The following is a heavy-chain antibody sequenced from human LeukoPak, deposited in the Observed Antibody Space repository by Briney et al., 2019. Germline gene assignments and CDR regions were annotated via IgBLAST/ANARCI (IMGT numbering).Heavy chain of an antibody. CDR2: IKHSGST. Sequence: SQTLSLTCAVYGESFRCYYWSWIRHPPGKGREWIGEIKHSGSTNYNPSLKSRVTISVDTSKNQFSLKLSSVTAADTAVYYCARAGYYDFWSGYSSDAFDIWGQGTMVTVSS. CDR1: GESFRCYY. V-gene: IGHV4-34*01. CDR3: ARAGYYDFWSGYSSDAFDI. D-gene: IGHD3-3*01. J-gene: IGHJ3*02.